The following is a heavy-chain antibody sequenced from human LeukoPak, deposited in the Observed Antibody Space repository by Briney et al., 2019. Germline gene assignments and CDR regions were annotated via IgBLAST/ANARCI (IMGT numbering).Heavy chain of an antibody. J-gene: IGHJ4*02. D-gene: IGHD2-15*01. CDR2: ISYSGSTI. V-gene: IGHV3-48*03. Sequence: GGSLRLSCAASGFTFSSYEMNWVRQAPGKGLEWVSYISYSGSTIYYGDSVKGRFTISRDNAKNSLYLQMSSLRAEDTAVYDCARDPGCGGGSCYSRFDYWGREPWSPSPQ. CDR1: GFTFSSYE. CDR3: ARDPGCGGGSCYSRFDY.